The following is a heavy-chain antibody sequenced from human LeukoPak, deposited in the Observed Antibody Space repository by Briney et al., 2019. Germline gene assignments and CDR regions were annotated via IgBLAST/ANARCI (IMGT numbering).Heavy chain of an antibody. J-gene: IGHJ4*02. D-gene: IGHD3-22*01. CDR2: IYYSGST. Sequence: SETLSLTCTVSGGSISSYYWSWIRQPPGKGLEWIGYIYYSGSTNYNPSLKSRVTISVDTSKNQFSLKLSSVTAADTAVYYCARGRDYHDSTGYYFWGQGTLVTVSS. V-gene: IGHV4-59*01. CDR1: GGSISSYY. CDR3: ARGRDYHDSTGYYF.